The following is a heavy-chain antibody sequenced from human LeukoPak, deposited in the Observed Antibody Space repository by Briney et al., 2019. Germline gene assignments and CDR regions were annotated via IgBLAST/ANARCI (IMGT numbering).Heavy chain of an antibody. J-gene: IGHJ4*02. CDR3: AKTGFGDTAMVDY. V-gene: IGHV3-30*18. CDR2: ISYDGSNK. D-gene: IGHD5-18*01. CDR1: GFTFSSYG. Sequence: GRSLRLSCAASGFTFSSYGMHWVRQAPGKGLEWVAVISYDGSNKYYADSVKGRFTISRDNSKNTLYLQMNSLRAEDTAVYYCAKTGFGDTAMVDYWGQGTLVTVSS.